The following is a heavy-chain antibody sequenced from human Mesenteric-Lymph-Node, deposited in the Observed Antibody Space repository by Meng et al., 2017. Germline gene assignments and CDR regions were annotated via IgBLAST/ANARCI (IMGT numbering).Heavy chain of an antibody. J-gene: IGHJ2*01. Sequence: LSLTCAASGFTVSSNYMSWVRQAPGKGLEWVSSISSSSNYIYYADSMKGRFTISRDNAKNSLYLQMNSLRAEDTAVYYCARDYHQGSGRYFDLWGRGTLVTVSS. CDR2: ISSSSNYI. V-gene: IGHV3-21*01. D-gene: IGHD6-19*01. CDR3: ARDYHQGSGRYFDL. CDR1: GFTVSSNY.